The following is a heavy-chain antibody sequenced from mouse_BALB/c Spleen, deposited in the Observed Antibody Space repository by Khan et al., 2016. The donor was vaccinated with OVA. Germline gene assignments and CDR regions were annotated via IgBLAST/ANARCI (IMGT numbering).Heavy chain of an antibody. CDR1: GYTFTSYY. D-gene: IGHD2-2*01. CDR2: INPSSGGT. CDR3: SRSGYGSLAY. Sequence: VQLKESGAELVKPGASVRLSCKASGYTFTSYYLYWVKQRPGQGLEWIGDINPSSGGTNFNEKFKSKATLTVDKSSSTAYIQLNSLTSEDSAVYYCSRSGYGSLAYWGQGTLVTVSA. J-gene: IGHJ3*01. V-gene: IGHV1S81*02.